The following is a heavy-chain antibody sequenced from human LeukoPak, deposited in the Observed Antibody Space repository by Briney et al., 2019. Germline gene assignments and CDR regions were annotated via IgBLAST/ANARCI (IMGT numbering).Heavy chain of an antibody. D-gene: IGHD3-22*01. CDR2: IYYSGST. J-gene: IGHJ4*02. Sequence: PSQTLSLTCTVSGGSISSGGYYWSWIRQHPGKGLEWIGYIYYSGSTYYNPSLKSRVTISVDTSKNQFSLKLSPVTAADTAVYYCARLSSGYYYLFDYWGQGTLVTVSS. V-gene: IGHV4-31*03. CDR3: ARLSSGYYYLFDY. CDR1: GGSISSGGYY.